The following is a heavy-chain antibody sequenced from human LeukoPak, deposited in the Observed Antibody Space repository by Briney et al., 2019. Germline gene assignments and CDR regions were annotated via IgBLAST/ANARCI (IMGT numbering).Heavy chain of an antibody. CDR3: ARGSYYDNSGYHRESFDY. V-gene: IGHV1-8*01. CDR1: GYTFTSYD. Sequence: ASVTVSCTASGYTFTSYDINWVRQATGQGLEWMGWMNPNSGNTGYAQKFQGRVTMTRNTSISTAYMELSSLRSEDTAVYYCARGSYYDNSGYHRESFDYWGQGTLVTVSS. J-gene: IGHJ4*02. D-gene: IGHD3-22*01. CDR2: MNPNSGNT.